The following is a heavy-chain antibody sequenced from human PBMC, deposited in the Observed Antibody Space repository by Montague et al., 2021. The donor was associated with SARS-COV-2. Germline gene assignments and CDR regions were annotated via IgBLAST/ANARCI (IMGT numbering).Heavy chain of an antibody. CDR1: GGSISSDSFY. CDR2: IYHSGGT. CDR3: ARRPGTFGAAFDI. D-gene: IGHD3-10*01. J-gene: IGHJ3*02. Sequence: SETPSLTCTVSGGSISSDSFYWGWLRQPPGKGLEWIGLIYHSGGTYNGPSLKRRFSISVDTSKNQFSLKVTSVTAADTAVYYCARRPGTFGAAFDIWGLGTMVTVSS. V-gene: IGHV4-39*01.